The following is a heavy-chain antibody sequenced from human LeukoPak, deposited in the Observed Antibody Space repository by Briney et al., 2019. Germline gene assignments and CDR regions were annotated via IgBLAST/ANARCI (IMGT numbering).Heavy chain of an antibody. D-gene: IGHD3-16*02. CDR3: VRDRGISFYFDY. Sequence: GGSLRLSCVVSGFTLSGHSINWVRQAPGKGLEWVSYIDSSSSTIYYADSVKGRFTVSRDNAKNSLDLQMNSLRADDTAVYYCVRDRGISFYFDYWGQGTLVTVSS. CDR2: IDSSSSTI. J-gene: IGHJ4*02. CDR1: GFTLSGHS. V-gene: IGHV3-48*01.